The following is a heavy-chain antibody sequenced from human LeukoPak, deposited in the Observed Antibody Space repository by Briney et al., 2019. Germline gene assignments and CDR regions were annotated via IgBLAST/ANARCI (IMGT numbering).Heavy chain of an antibody. J-gene: IGHJ5*02. CDR2: ISWNSGSI. CDR1: GFTFDDYA. CDR3: AKSVLGGGYVPDWFDP. Sequence: SLRLSCAASGFTFDDYAMHWVRQAPGKGLEWVSGISWNSGSIGYADSVKGRITISRDNAKNSLYLQMNSLRAEDTASYYCAKSVLGGGYVPDWFDPWGQGTLVTVSS. D-gene: IGHD5-12*01. V-gene: IGHV3-9*01.